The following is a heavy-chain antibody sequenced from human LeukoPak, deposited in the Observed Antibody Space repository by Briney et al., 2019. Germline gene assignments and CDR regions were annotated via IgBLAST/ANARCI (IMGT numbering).Heavy chain of an antibody. CDR1: GGSISSYY. CDR2: IYYSGST. Sequence: PSETLSLTCTVSGGSISSYYWSWIRQPPGKGLEWIGYIYYSGSTNYNPSLKSRVTISVDTSKNQFSLKLSSVTAADTAVYYCARACGGSCQKYNWFDPWGQGTLVTVSS. CDR3: ARACGGSCQKYNWFDP. D-gene: IGHD2-15*01. V-gene: IGHV4-59*12. J-gene: IGHJ5*02.